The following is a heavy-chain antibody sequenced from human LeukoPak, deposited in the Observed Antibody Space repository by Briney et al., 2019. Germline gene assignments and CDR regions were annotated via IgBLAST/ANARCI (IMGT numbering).Heavy chain of an antibody. D-gene: IGHD6-19*01. CDR2: IYTSGST. J-gene: IGHJ5*02. CDR1: GGSISSYY. CDR3: ARLLYSSGWLNWFDP. Sequence: PSETLSLTCTVSGGSISSYYWSWIRQPPGKGLEWIGYIYTSGSTNYNPSLKSRVTISVDTSKNQFSLKLSSVTAVDTAVYYCARLLYSSGWLNWFDPWGQGTLVTVSS. V-gene: IGHV4-4*09.